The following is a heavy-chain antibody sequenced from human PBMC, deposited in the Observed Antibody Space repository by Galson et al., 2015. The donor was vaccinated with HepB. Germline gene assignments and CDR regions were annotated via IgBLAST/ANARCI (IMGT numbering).Heavy chain of an antibody. V-gene: IGHV1-3*01. D-gene: IGHD6-19*01. J-gene: IGHJ4*02. CDR1: GYTFTSYA. Sequence: LVKVSCKASGYTFTSYAMHRARQAPGQRLEWMGWINAGNGNTKYSQKFQGRVTITRDTSASTAYMELSSLRSEDTAVYYCARPLRGYSSGWPVGYWGQGTLVTVSS. CDR2: INAGNGNT. CDR3: ARPLRGYSSGWPVGY.